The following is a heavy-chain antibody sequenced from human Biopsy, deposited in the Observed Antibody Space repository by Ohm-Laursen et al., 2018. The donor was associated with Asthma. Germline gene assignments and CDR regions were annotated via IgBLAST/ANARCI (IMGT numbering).Heavy chain of an antibody. D-gene: IGHD6-6*01. CDR3: ARGKTWGRSYYFDY. CDR1: GFTFDEYN. J-gene: IGHJ4*02. Sequence: ETLSLTCAASGFTFDEYNMHWVRQVPGKGLEWVSLISWDGGRTYYGDSVKGRFTISRDNSKDTLYLQVNSLRGDDTAVYYCARGKTWGRSYYFDYWGQGTLVTVSS. V-gene: IGHV3-43*01. CDR2: ISWDGGRT.